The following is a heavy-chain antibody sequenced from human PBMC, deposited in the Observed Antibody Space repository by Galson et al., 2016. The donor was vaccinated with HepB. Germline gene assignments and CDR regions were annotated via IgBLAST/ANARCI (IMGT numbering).Heavy chain of an antibody. V-gene: IGHV5-51*01. CDR3: ARQGAMANKSGLDV. D-gene: IGHD1/OR15-1a*01. J-gene: IGHJ6*02. CDR2: IYPGDSKI. Sequence: QSGAEVKKPGESLKISCQGSGYSFTTYWIAWVRHVPGEGLEWMGFIYPGDSKIRYSPSFQGQVTISVDKSVNTAYLQWSSRQASDTAIYYCARQGAMANKSGLDVWGQRTTVTVSS. CDR1: GYSFTTYW.